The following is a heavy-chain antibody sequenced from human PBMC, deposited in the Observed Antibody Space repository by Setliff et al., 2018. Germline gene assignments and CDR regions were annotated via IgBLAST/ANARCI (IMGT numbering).Heavy chain of an antibody. J-gene: IGHJ4*02. Sequence: GESLKISCAASGFSFTDSAMSWVRQAPGKGLEWVSVISASGGSTYYADSVKGRFIISRDDSKNLVFLQMNSLKTEDTAVYYCATGLGQYFDYWGQGSLVTVSS. D-gene: IGHD3-9*01. CDR2: ISASGGST. CDR1: GFSFTDSA. CDR3: ATGLGQYFDY. V-gene: IGHV3-23*01.